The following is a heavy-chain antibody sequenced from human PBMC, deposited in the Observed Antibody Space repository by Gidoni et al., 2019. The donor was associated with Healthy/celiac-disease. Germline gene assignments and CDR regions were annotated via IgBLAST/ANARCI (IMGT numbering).Heavy chain of an antibody. CDR2: IWYDGSNK. CDR3: ARDSGPGDAFDI. CDR1: GFTFSSYG. J-gene: IGHJ3*02. Sequence: QVQLVESGGGVVQPGRSLRLSCAASGFTFSSYGMHWVRQAPGKGLEWVAVIWYDGSNKYYADSVKGRFTISRDNSKNTLYLQMNSLRAEDTAVYYCARDSGPGDAFDIWGQGTMVTVSS. V-gene: IGHV3-33*01. D-gene: IGHD6-25*01.